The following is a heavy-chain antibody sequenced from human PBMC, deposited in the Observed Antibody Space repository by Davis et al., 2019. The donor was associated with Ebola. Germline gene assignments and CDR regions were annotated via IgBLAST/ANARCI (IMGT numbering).Heavy chain of an antibody. J-gene: IGHJ4*02. CDR2: ISSSSNYI. CDR1: GFTFTSYA. V-gene: IGHV3-21*01. D-gene: IGHD4-11*01. Sequence: GGSLRLSCAVSGFTFTSYAMNWVRQAPGKGLEWVSSISSSSNYIYYADSVKGRFTISRDNAENSVHLQMNSLRAEDTAVYYCARDSDDYSFDYWGQGTLVTVSS. CDR3: ARDSDDYSFDY.